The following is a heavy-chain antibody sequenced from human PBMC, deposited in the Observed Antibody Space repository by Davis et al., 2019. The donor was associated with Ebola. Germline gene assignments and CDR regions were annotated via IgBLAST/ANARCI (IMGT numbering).Heavy chain of an antibody. V-gene: IGHV5-10-1*01. D-gene: IGHD3-16*01. Sequence: GESLKISCKASGYSFTSNWISWVRQMPGKGLEWMGRVDPRDSYANYSPSFQGHVTISTDKSINTAFLQWSSLKASDTAMYYCARRAAVAYDHVWGISRHDAFDIWGQGTMVTVSS. CDR1: GYSFTSNW. CDR2: VDPRDSYA. CDR3: ARRAAVAYDHVWGISRHDAFDI. J-gene: IGHJ3*02.